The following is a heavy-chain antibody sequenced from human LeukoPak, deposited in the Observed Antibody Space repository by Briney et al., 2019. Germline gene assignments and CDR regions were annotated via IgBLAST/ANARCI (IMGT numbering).Heavy chain of an antibody. D-gene: IGHD1-1*01. V-gene: IGHV1-18*01. CDR2: ISAYNGNT. Sequence: GASVKVSCKASGYTFTSYGISWVRQAPGQGLEWMGWISAYNGNTNYAQKLQGRVTMTTDTSTRTAYMELRSLRSDDTAVYYCARGYSPTLRTTGNDYWGQGTLVTVSS. CDR3: ARGYSPTLRTTGNDY. CDR1: GYTFTSYG. J-gene: IGHJ4*02.